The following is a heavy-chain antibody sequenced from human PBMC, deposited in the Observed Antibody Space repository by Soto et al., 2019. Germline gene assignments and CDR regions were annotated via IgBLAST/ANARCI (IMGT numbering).Heavy chain of an antibody. D-gene: IGHD3-9*01. V-gene: IGHV4-59*08. CDR3: ARGSEDYDILTGYLA. CDR1: GGSISSYY. CDR2: IYYSGST. J-gene: IGHJ5*02. Sequence: PSETLSLTCTVSGGSISSYYWSWIRQPPGKGLGGIGYIYYSGSTNYNPSLKSRVTISVDTSKNQFSLKLSSVTAADTAVYYCARGSEDYDILTGYLAWGQGTLVTVSS.